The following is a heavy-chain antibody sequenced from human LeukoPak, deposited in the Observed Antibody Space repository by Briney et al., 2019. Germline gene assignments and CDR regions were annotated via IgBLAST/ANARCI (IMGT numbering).Heavy chain of an antibody. J-gene: IGHJ4*02. D-gene: IGHD4-17*01. V-gene: IGHV3-48*02. CDR2: ISSSGTAL. CDR1: GFSFSSYT. Sequence: GGSLRLSCAAPGFSFSSYTMNWVRQAPGKGLEWVSYISSSGTALYYADSVRGRFTISRDNAKNSLYLQMHILRDEDTAVYYCARQYGDYSPFDYWGQGTLVTVSS. CDR3: ARQYGDYSPFDY.